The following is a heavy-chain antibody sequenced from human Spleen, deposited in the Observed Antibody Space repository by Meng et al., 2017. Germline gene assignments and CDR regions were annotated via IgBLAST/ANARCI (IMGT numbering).Heavy chain of an antibody. J-gene: IGHJ4*02. V-gene: IGHV4-34*01. D-gene: IGHD4-11*01. Sequence: QLHLQQGGAGLLKPSETLPLTCAVYGGSFSGYYWSWIRQPPGKGLEWIGEINHSGSTNYNPSLKSRATISVDTSQNNLSLKLSSVTAADSAVYYCARGPTTMAHDFDYWGQGTLVTVSS. CDR2: INHSGST. CDR3: ARGPTTMAHDFDY. CDR1: GGSFSGYY.